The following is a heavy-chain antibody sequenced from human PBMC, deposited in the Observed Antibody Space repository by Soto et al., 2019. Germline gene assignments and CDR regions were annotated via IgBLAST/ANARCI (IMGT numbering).Heavy chain of an antibody. D-gene: IGHD3-3*01. J-gene: IGHJ3*02. CDR3: ARELRFLEWISASGAFDI. CDR2: ISSSGSTI. V-gene: IGHV3-11*01. Sequence: PGGSLRLSCADSGFTFSDYYMSWIRQAPGKGLEWVSYISSSGSTIYYADSVKGRFTISRDNAKNSLYLQMNSLRAEDTAVYYCARELRFLEWISASGAFDIWGQGTMVTVSS. CDR1: GFTFSDYY.